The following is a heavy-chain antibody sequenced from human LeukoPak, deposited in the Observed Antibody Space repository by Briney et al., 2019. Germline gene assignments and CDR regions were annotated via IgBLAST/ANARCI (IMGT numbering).Heavy chain of an antibody. V-gene: IGHV3-48*01. CDR2: INSRSSTI. CDR3: AREVGTPQAFDI. CDR1: GFSFSTYA. Sequence: GGSLRLSCAASGFSFSTYAMSWVRQAPGKGLEWVSYINSRSSTIYYADSVRGRFTISRDNAKNSLYLQMNSLKAEDTAIYYCAREVGTPQAFDIWGQGTMVTVSS. J-gene: IGHJ3*02. D-gene: IGHD1-26*01.